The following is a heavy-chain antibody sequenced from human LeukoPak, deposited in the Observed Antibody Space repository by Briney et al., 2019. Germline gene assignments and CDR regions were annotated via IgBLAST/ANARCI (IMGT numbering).Heavy chain of an antibody. CDR2: INPSGGST. V-gene: IGHV1-46*01. CDR3: ARDVGHYGDYVAFDI. J-gene: IGHJ3*02. CDR1: GYTFTSYY. D-gene: IGHD4-17*01. Sequence: ASVKVSCKASGYTFTSYYMHWERQAPGQGLEWMGIINPSGGSTSYAQKFQGRVTMTRDTSTSTVYMELSSLRSEDTAVYYCARDVGHYGDYVAFDIWGQGTMVTVSS.